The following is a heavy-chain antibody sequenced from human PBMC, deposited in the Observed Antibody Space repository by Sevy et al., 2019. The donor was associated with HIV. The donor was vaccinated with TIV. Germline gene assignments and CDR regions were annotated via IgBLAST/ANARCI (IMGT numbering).Heavy chain of an antibody. V-gene: IGHV3-7*03. CDR1: GFTFSSYW. Sequence: GGSLRLSCAASGFTFSSYWMSWVRQAPGKGLEWVANIKQDGSEKYYVDSVKGRFTISRDKAKNSLYLQMNSLRAEDTAMDYCASPGRKGFDPWGQGTLVTVSS. CDR3: ASPGRKGFDP. J-gene: IGHJ5*02. CDR2: IKQDGSEK. D-gene: IGHD1-26*01.